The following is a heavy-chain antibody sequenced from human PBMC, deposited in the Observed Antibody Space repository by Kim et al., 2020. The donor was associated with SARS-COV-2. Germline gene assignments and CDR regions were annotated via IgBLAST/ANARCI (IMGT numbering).Heavy chain of an antibody. D-gene: IGHD2-21*01. CDR2: AYYSGST. J-gene: IGHJ4*01. Sequence: SETLSLTCTVSGDSVSSNDYSWGWIRQPPGKGPEWIGSAYYSGSTYYNPSLKSRVTISVDMFKNQFFLRLTSVTAADTAVYYCTRGSRREVSGVVMDFD. CDR3: TRGSRREVSGVVMDFD. CDR1: GDSVSSNDYS. V-gene: IGHV4-39*01.